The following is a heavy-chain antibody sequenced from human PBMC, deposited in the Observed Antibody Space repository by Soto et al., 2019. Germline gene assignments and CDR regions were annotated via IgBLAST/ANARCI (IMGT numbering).Heavy chain of an antibody. D-gene: IGHD6-19*01. J-gene: IGHJ4*02. V-gene: IGHV4-39*01. CDR3: ARHGRANSSGWF. CDR1: GGSISSSSYY. CDR2: IYYSGST. Sequence: PSETLSLTCTVSGGSISSSSYYWGWIRQPPGKGLEWIGSIYYSGSTYYSPSLKSRVTISVDTSKNQFSLKLSSVTAADTAVYYCARHGRANSSGWFWGQGTLVTVSS.